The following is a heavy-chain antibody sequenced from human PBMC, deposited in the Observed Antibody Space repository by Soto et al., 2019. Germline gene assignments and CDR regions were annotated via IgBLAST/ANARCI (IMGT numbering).Heavy chain of an antibody. Sequence: SVKVSCKASRDAFSKFIVTWVLQAPGLGLEWVGGIIPIFGTANYAQKFQGRVTITADESTSTSYMEVNNLRSEDTAVYYCAKVRYSSPMGYYYGMDVWGQGTTVTVSS. J-gene: IGHJ6*02. CDR1: RDAFSKFI. CDR2: IIPIFGTA. D-gene: IGHD6-19*01. CDR3: AKVRYSSPMGYYYGMDV. V-gene: IGHV1-69*13.